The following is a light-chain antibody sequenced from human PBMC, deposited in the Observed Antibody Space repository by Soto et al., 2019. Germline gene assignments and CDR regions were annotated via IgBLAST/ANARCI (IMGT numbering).Light chain of an antibody. Sequence: QSALTQPASVSGSPGQSITISCTGTISDVGSYNLVSWYQQHPGKAPKLMIYEVSKRPSGVSNRFSGSKSGNTASLTISGLQAEDEADYYCCSYAGSSTYVFGTGTKLTV. J-gene: IGLJ1*01. V-gene: IGLV2-23*02. CDR1: ISDVGSYNL. CDR2: EVS. CDR3: CSYAGSSTYV.